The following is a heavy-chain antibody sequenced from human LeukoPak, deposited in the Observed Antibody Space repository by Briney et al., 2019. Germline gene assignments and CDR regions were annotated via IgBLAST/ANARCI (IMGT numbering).Heavy chain of an antibody. CDR1: GFTFSSNS. J-gene: IGHJ6*02. D-gene: IGHD2-2*03. CDR3: ATFGYCSSTSCQADIYYYYGMDV. Sequence: PARSLRLSCATSGFTFSSNSMNKVSQAPGKVLDLVSSISNTSNYIYYADSVKGRFTISRNNAKNSLYLQMNSLRAEDTAVYYCATFGYCSSTSCQADIYYYYGMDVWGQGTTVTVSS. V-gene: IGHV3-21*01. CDR2: ISNTSNYI.